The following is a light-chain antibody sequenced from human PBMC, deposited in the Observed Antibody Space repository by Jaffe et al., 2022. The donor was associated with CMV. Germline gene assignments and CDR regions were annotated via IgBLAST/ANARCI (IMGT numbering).Light chain of an antibody. CDR3: GTWDSSLSARV. J-gene: IGLJ3*02. CDR2: ENN. CDR1: NSNIGNNF. Sequence: QSVLTQPPSVSAAPGQKVTISCSGSNSNIGNNFVSWYQQFPGTAPKLLIFENNKRPSGIPDRFSGSKSGTSATLGITGLQTGDEADYYCGTWDSSLSARVFGGGTKLTVL. V-gene: IGLV1-51*02.